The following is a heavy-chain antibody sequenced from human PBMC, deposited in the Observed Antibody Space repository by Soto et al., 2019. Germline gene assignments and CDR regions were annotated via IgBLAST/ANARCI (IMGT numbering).Heavy chain of an antibody. V-gene: IGHV4-34*01. CDR1: GGSISGYY. CDR3: AREQMWARGWFDP. CDR2: IAHSGRT. D-gene: IGHD1-26*01. J-gene: IGHJ5*02. Sequence: PSETLSLTCAVSGGSISGYYWSWIRQPPGKGLEWIGEIAHSGRTNYNPSLKSRVTISVDTSKNQFSLKLSSVTAADTAMYYCAREQMWARGWFDPWGQGTLVTVSS.